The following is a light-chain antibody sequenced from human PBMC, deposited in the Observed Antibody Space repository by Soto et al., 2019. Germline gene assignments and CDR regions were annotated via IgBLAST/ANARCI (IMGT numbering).Light chain of an antibody. CDR2: DVS. CDR3: SSYTSTTDVI. Sequence: QSALTQPASVSGSPGQSITISCTGSSDDVGVYNYVSWYQQHPGNAPKVIIYDVSKRPSGVSDRFSGSKSGNTASLTISGLQAEDEADYYCSSYTSTTDVIFGGGTKVTVL. CDR1: SDDVGVYNY. J-gene: IGLJ2*01. V-gene: IGLV2-14*03.